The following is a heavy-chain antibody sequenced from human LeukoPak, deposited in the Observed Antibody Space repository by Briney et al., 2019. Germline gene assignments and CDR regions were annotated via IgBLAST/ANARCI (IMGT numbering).Heavy chain of an antibody. J-gene: IGHJ4*02. Sequence: PSETLSLTCTVSGGSFSTYYWSWIRQPPGKGLEWIAYIYYSGSTNYNPSLKSRVTISVDMSKNQFSLKLSSVTAADTAVYYCARAWDYYDSRGFYLRYFDYWGQGTLVTVSS. CDR1: GGSFSTYY. D-gene: IGHD3-22*01. CDR3: ARAWDYYDSRGFYLRYFDY. CDR2: IYYSGST. V-gene: IGHV4-59*01.